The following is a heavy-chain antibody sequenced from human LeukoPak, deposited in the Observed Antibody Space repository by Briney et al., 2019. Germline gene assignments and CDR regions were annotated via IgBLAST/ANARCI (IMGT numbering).Heavy chain of an antibody. D-gene: IGHD4-17*01. V-gene: IGHV3-23*01. CDR2: LSGSGGST. J-gene: IGHJ4*01. CDR3: AKNFYGDYNVFFDY. CDR1: GFTFSSYV. Sequence: GGSLRLSCAASGFTFSSYVMGWVRQAPGKGLEWVSALSGSGGSTYYADSVKGRFTISRDNSKNTLYLQMNSLRAEDTAVYFYAKNFYGDYNVFFDYWGHGTLVTVSS.